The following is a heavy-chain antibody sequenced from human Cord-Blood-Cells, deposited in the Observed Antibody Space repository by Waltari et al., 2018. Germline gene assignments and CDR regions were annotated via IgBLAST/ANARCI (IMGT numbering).Heavy chain of an antibody. CDR1: GYTFTSYY. V-gene: IGHV1-46*01. D-gene: IGHD1-1*01. Sequence: QVQLVQSGAEVKKPGASVKVSCKASGYTFTSYYMHWVRQAPGQGLEWMGIINPSGGRASDEQKFQGRLTMTGETSTSTVYMELSSLRSEDTAVYYCARDRVVQLERRNNWFDPWGQGTLVTVSS. J-gene: IGHJ5*02. CDR3: ARDRVVQLERRNNWFDP. CDR2: INPSGGRA.